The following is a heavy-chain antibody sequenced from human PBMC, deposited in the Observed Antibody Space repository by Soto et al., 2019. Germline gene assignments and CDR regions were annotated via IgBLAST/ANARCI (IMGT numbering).Heavy chain of an antibody. Sequence: PSETLSLTCTVSGGSISSGGYYWSWIRQHPGKGLEWIGYIYYSGSTYYNPSLKSRVTISVDTYKNQFSLKLSSVTAADTAVYYCASYHDSSRWYGYWGQGTLVNVSS. CDR2: IYYSGST. CDR3: ASYHDSSRWYGY. V-gene: IGHV4-31*03. J-gene: IGHJ4*02. D-gene: IGHD6-13*01. CDR1: GGSISSGGYY.